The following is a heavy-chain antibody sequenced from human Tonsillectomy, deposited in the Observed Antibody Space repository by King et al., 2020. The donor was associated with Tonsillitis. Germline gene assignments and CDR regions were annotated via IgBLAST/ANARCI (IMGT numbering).Heavy chain of an antibody. Sequence: VQLVESGGGLVKPGGSLRLSCAASGFTFSSYSMNWVRQAPGKGLEWVSSISSSSSYKYYADSVKGRFTISRDNAKNSLWLQMNSLRAEDTAVYYCARDGRLTDDRDCGGDCYSSAHYYYYMDVWGKGTTVTVSS. CDR2: ISSSSSYK. CDR1: GFTFSSYS. CDR3: ARDGRLTDDRDCGGDCYSSAHYYYYMDV. J-gene: IGHJ6*03. D-gene: IGHD2-21*02. V-gene: IGHV3-21*01.